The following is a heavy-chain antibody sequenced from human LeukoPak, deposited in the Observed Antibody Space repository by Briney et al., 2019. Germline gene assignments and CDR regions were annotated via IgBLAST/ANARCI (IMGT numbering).Heavy chain of an antibody. J-gene: IGHJ4*02. CDR2: VYYGGTT. Sequence: PETLSLTCTVSGDSISGYFWSWIRQPLGKGLEWIGYVYYGGTTNYNPSLNSRVTMSVDTSKSQFSLKLRSVTAADTALYYCARGPLRGEFDFWGQGNLVTVSS. CDR3: ARGPLRGEFDF. V-gene: IGHV4-59*01. CDR1: GDSISGYF. D-gene: IGHD3-16*01.